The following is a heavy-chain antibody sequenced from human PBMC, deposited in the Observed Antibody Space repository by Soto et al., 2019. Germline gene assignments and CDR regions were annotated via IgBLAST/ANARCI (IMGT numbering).Heavy chain of an antibody. J-gene: IGHJ5*02. V-gene: IGHV6-1*01. CDR2: TYYRYRFFS. CDR1: GDSVSSYSAA. Sequence: SQTLSLTCAISGDSVSSYSAAWNWIRQSPSGGLEWLGRTYYRYRFFSDYAESVKSRIIINSETSKNQFSLQLKSVTPEDTAVYYCVRDRYSSSGWFDPWGQGTPVTVSS. CDR3: VRDRYSSSGWFDP. D-gene: IGHD3-10*01.